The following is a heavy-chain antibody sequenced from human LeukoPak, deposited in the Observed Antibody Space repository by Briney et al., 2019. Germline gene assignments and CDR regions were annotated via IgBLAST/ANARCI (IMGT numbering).Heavy chain of an antibody. V-gene: IGHV4-4*02. CDR1: GGSISSSNW. CDR3: ARVSSGWYQDWYFDL. CDR2: IYHSGST. J-gene: IGHJ2*01. Sequence: SGTLSLTCAVSGGSISSSNWWSWVRQPPGKGLEWIGEIYHSGSTNYNPSLKSRVTISVDKSKNQFSLKLSSVTAADTAVYYCARVSSGWYQDWYFDLWGRGTLVTVSS. D-gene: IGHD6-13*01.